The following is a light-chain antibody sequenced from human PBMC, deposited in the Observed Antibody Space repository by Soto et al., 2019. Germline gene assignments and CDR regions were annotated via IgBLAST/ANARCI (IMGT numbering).Light chain of an antibody. J-gene: IGKJ5*01. V-gene: IGKV1-39*01. CDR3: QQPYITPIT. CDR1: QTINNN. Sequence: DIEMTQSPASLSASVGDRVTISCRSSQTINNNLNWYQQRPGKAPKLLIYSSSSLMSGVPTRFSGSGSGTDFTLTISTLTPEDFPRYFCQQPYITPITFGQGTRLDIK. CDR2: SSS.